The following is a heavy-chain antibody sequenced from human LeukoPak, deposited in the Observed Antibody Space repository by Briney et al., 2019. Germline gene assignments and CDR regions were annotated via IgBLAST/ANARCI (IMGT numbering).Heavy chain of an antibody. Sequence: GGSLRLSCAASGFTFSSYWMHWVRQAPGKGLVWVSRINSDESSTNYADSVKGRITISRDNAKNTLYLQMNSLRAEDTALYYCARALGNAFDIWGQGTMVTVSS. CDR3: ARALGNAFDI. J-gene: IGHJ3*02. D-gene: IGHD7-27*01. CDR2: INSDESST. CDR1: GFTFSSYW. V-gene: IGHV3-74*01.